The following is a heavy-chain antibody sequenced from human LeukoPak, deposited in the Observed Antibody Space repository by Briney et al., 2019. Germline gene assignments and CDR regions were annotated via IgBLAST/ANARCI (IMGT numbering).Heavy chain of an antibody. D-gene: IGHD6-13*01. CDR3: AREGGAAAGSYNWFDP. CDR2: INHSGST. V-gene: IGHV4-34*01. Sequence: SETLSLTCAVYGGSFSGYYWSWIRQPPGKGLEWIGGINHSGSTNYNPSLKSRITISVDTSKNQFSLKLSSVTAADTAVYYCAREGGAAAGSYNWFDPWGQGTLVTVSS. CDR1: GGSFSGYY. J-gene: IGHJ5*02.